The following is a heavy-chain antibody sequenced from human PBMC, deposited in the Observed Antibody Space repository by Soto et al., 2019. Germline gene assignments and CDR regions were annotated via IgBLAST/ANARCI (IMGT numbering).Heavy chain of an antibody. CDR1: GGIFTNYA. D-gene: IGHD2-2*01. V-gene: IGHV1-69*06. Sequence: QLQVVQSGPEVRQPGSSVKVSCKPSGGIFTNYAFTWVRQAPGQRLEWMGGIIPLFGTANYAQNVQGRVTITAAKSTTKVYLEVNSLRSEDTALYYCSAYCSSSNCRAGDDYWGHGTLVTVSS. CDR2: IIPLFGTA. CDR3: SAYCSSSNCRAGDDY. J-gene: IGHJ4*01.